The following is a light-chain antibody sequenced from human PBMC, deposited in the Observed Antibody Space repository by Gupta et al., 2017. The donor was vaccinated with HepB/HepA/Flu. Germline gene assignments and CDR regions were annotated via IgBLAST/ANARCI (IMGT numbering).Light chain of an antibody. Sequence: DIQMTQSPSPVSASVGGTVAISCRASQSIKNVAWYQQKSGKAPKLLIYSTSTLYRGVPLRFSASGSGTHFTLTITSLQPEDLATYYCQQANSFPLTFGGGTKVDI. CDR2: STS. J-gene: IGKJ4*01. CDR3: QQANSFPLT. V-gene: IGKV1D-12*01. CDR1: QSIKNV.